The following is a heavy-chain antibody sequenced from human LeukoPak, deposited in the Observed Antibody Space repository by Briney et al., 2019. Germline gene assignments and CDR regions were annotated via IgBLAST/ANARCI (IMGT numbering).Heavy chain of an antibody. D-gene: IGHD4-23*01. CDR2: FDPEDGET. J-gene: IGHJ4*02. CDR3: ANRGETTVVTRFTY. V-gene: IGHV1-24*01. Sequence: GASVKVSCKVSGYTLTELSMHWVRQAPGKGLEWMGGFDPEDGETIYAQKFQGRVTMTEDTSTDTAYMELSSLRSEDTAVYYCANRGETTVVTRFTYWGQGTLVTVSS. CDR1: GYTLTELS.